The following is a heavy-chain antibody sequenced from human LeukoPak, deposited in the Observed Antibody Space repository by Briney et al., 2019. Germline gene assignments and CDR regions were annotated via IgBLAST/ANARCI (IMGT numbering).Heavy chain of an antibody. V-gene: IGHV3-21*01. CDR1: GFTFDTYT. CDR2: ISSSANFK. D-gene: IGHD7-27*01. Sequence: GGSLRLSCAASGFTFDTYTMNWVRQAPGKGPEWVALISSSANFKLHADSVKGRFTISRDNARNSLYLQMNSLRAEDTAVYYCAKNWGSLDYWGQGTLVTVSS. J-gene: IGHJ4*02. CDR3: AKNWGSLDY.